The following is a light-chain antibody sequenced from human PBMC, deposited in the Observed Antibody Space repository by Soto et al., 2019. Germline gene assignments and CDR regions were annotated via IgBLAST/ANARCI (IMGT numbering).Light chain of an antibody. CDR1: SSDIGTYKY. CDR2: DVS. Sequence: QSVLTQPHSVSGSPGQSVTISCTGTSSDIGTYKYVSWYQLHPGKAPKLIIYDVSKRPSGVPDRFSGSKSGNTASLTISGLQAEDEADYCCCSYTVSYMIFGGGTKVTVL. V-gene: IGLV2-11*01. CDR3: CSYTVSYMI. J-gene: IGLJ2*01.